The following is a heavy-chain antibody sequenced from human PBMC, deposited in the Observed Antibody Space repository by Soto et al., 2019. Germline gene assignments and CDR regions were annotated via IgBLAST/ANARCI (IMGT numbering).Heavy chain of an antibody. D-gene: IGHD3-16*02. Sequence: GGSLRLSCAASGFTFSSYAMSWVRQAPGKGLEWVSAISGSGGSTYYADSVKGRFTISRDNSKNTLYLQMNSLRAEDTAVYYCAKVYHYYYYYYMDVWGKGTTLTVSS. V-gene: IGHV3-23*01. J-gene: IGHJ6*03. CDR3: AKVYHYYYYYYMDV. CDR1: GFTFSSYA. CDR2: ISGSGGST.